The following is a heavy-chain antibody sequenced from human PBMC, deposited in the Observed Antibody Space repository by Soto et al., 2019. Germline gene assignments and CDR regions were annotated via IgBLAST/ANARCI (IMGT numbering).Heavy chain of an antibody. J-gene: IGHJ6*02. V-gene: IGHV1-69*12. Sequence: QVQLVQSGAEVKKPGSSVKVSCKASGGTFSSYAISWVRQAPGQGLEWMGGSIPIFGTADYAQKVQGRVTITADESTSTAYMELSSLRSEDTAVYYCACTVSNYYYYGMDVWGQGTTVTVSS. D-gene: IGHD2-8*01. CDR3: ACTVSNYYYYGMDV. CDR2: SIPIFGTA. CDR1: GGTFSSYA.